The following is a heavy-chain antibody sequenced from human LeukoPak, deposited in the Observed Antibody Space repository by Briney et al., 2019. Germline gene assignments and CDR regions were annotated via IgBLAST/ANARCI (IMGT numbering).Heavy chain of an antibody. J-gene: IGHJ3*02. CDR3: ARVRAMGSNDAFDI. CDR1: GYTFTSYG. V-gene: IGHV1-18*01. Sequence: ASVKVSCKASGYTFTSYGISWVRQAPGQGLEWMGWISGYNGNTNYAQKFQGRVTMTTDTSTSTAYMELGSLRSDDTAIYYCARVRAMGSNDAFDIWGQGTMVTVSS. CDR2: ISGYNGNT. D-gene: IGHD5-18*01.